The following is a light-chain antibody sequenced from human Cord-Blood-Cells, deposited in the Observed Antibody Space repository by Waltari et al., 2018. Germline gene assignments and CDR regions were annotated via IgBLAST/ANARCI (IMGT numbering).Light chain of an antibody. V-gene: IGKV4-1*01. Sequence: DIVMTQSPDSLAVSLGERATINCKSSQSVLYSSNNKNYLAWYQQKPGQPPKLIIYWAPTRESGVPDRFSGSGSGTDFTLTISSLQAEDVAVYYCQQNYSTPWTFGQGTKVEIK. CDR2: WAP. CDR1: QSVLYSSNNKNY. CDR3: QQNYSTPWT. J-gene: IGKJ1*01.